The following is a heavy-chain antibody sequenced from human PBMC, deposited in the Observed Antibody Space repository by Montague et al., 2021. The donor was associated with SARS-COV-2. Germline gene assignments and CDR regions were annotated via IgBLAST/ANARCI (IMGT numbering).Heavy chain of an antibody. J-gene: IGHJ1*01. V-gene: IGHV4-31*03. D-gene: IGHD3-16*01. CDR1: GASIRGAYH. Sequence: TLSLTCSVSGASIRGAYHWSWIRQHPGKDLEWIGHTYDDRPIYYNPXPRCRASISLDTSENRFSLTLTSVTAADTALYYCAAYIIGAGGRGSWGQGALVTVSS. CDR2: TYDDRPI. CDR3: AAYIIGAGGRGS.